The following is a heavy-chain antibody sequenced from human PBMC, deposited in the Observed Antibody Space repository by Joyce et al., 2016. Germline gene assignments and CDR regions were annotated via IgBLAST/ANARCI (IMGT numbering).Heavy chain of an antibody. V-gene: IGHV3-74*01. CDR2: INIDGTNT. CDR3: ARDLEFSSGWPDY. CDR1: GFIFHRYW. D-gene: IGHD6-19*01. Sequence: EVQLVESGGALVQPGGSLRLSCTASGFIFHRYWMHWLRQAPGEGVRWVSRINIDGTNTRYAGSVKGRFTISRDNAKNTLYLEMHNLSPDDTAMYYCARDLEFSSGWPDYWGQGTPVTVSS. J-gene: IGHJ4*02.